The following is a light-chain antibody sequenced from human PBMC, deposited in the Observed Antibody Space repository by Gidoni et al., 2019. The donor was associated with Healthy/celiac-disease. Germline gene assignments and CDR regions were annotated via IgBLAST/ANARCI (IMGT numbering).Light chain of an antibody. CDR2: EVS. CDR3: SSYTSSSTPV. V-gene: IGLV2-14*01. J-gene: IGLJ2*01. CDR1: SSDVGGYNY. Sequence: SGSPGQSITIPCTGTSSDVGGYNYVSWYHQHPGKAPKLMIYEVSNRPSGVSNRFSGSKSGNTASLTISGLQAEDEADYYGSSYTSSSTPVYGGGTKLTVL.